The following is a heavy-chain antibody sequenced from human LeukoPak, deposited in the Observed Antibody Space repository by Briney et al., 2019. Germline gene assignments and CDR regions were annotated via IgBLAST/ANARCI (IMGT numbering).Heavy chain of an antibody. D-gene: IGHD4-11*01. V-gene: IGHV3-30-3*01. CDR3: AREGTTDSVPFDY. Sequence: GGSLGLSCAASGFTFSSYAMHWVRQAPGKGLEWVAVISYDGSNKYYADSVKGRFTISRDNSKNTLYLQMNSLRAEDTAVYYCAREGTTDSVPFDYWGQGTLVTVSS. CDR1: GFTFSSYA. CDR2: ISYDGSNK. J-gene: IGHJ4*02.